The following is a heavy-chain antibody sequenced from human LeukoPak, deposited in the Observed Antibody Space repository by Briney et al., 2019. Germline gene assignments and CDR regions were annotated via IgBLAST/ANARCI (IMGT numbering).Heavy chain of an antibody. J-gene: IGHJ4*02. CDR3: ARRGYYYDSSDIFFDY. CDR2: MNPNSGNT. D-gene: IGHD3-22*01. CDR1: GYTFTSYD. Sequence: ASVKVSCKASGYTFTSYDINWVRQATGQGLEWMGWMNPNSGNTGYAQKFQGRVTITTDESTSTAYMELSSLRSEDTAVYYCARRGYYYDSSDIFFDYWGQGTLVTVSS. V-gene: IGHV1-8*03.